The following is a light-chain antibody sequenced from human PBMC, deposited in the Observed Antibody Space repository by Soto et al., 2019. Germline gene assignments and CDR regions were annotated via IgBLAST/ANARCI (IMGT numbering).Light chain of an antibody. CDR3: QQYGSSPLT. V-gene: IGKV3-20*01. CDR2: GAS. J-gene: IGKJ4*01. CDR1: QSVSSSY. Sequence: EIVLTQSPGTLSLSPVERATLSCRASQSVSSSYLAWYQQKPGQAPRLLIYGASSRATGIPHRFSGSGSGTDFTLTISRLEPEDFAVYYCQQYGSSPLTFGGGTKVEIK.